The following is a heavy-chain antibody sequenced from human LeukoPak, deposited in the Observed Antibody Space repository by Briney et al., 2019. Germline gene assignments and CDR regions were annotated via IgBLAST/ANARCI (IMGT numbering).Heavy chain of an antibody. J-gene: IGHJ5*02. Sequence: SVNVSCKASGGTFSSYAISWVRQAPGQGLEWMGGIIPIFGTANYAQKFQGRVTITTDESTSTAYMELSSLRSEDTAVYYCARDLLGYCSSTSCPAGFDPWGQGTLVTVSS. D-gene: IGHD2-2*01. CDR3: ARDLLGYCSSTSCPAGFDP. CDR1: GGTFSSYA. V-gene: IGHV1-69*05. CDR2: IIPIFGTA.